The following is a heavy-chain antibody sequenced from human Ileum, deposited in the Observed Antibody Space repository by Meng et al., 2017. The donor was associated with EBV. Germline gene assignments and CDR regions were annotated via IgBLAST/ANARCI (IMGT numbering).Heavy chain of an antibody. J-gene: IGHJ4*02. D-gene: IGHD3-22*01. CDR3: ASSDYYRSDY. CDR1: GGSISGSDW. Sequence: QVQLQESGPGLVKPSESLSLTCAVSGGSISGSDWWSWVRQPPGKGLEWIGETSHSGSTNYSPSLKSRVTISLDKSKNQLSLKLNSVTAADTAVYYCASSDYYRSDYWGQGTLVTVSS. CDR2: TSHSGST. V-gene: IGHV4-4*02.